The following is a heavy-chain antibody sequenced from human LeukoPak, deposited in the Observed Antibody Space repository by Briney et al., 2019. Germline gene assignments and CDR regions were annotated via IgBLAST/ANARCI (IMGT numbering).Heavy chain of an antibody. CDR1: GFTVSSNY. Sequence: GGSLRLSCAASGFTVSSNYMSWVRQAPGKGLEWVSVIYSGGSTYYADSVKGRFTISRDNSKNTLYLQMNSLRAEDTAVYYCARDNDPDYSSSPGWFDSWGQGTLVTVSS. V-gene: IGHV3-66*01. J-gene: IGHJ5*01. CDR2: IYSGGST. D-gene: IGHD6-6*01. CDR3: ARDNDPDYSSSPGWFDS.